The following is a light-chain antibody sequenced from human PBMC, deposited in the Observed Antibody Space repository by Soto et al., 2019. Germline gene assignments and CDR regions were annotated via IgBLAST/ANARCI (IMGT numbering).Light chain of an antibody. CDR3: MHGTHWPIT. Sequence: DVVVTQSPLSLPVTLGQPASISCRSTQSLVHSDGIAYFSWFQQRPGRSPRRLIYKVSNRDSGVPARFSGSGSGTDFALKISRVEAEDVGVYYCMHGTHWPITFGQGTRLEIK. CDR2: KVS. J-gene: IGKJ5*01. V-gene: IGKV2-30*02. CDR1: QSLVHSDGIAY.